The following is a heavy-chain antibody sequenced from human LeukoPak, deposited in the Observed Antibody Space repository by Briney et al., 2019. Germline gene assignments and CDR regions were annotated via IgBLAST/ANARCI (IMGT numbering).Heavy chain of an antibody. V-gene: IGHV1-8*01. CDR1: GYTFTSYD. Sequence: ASVKVSCKASGYTFTSYDINWVRQTTGQGLEWMGWMNPNSGNTGYAQKFQGRVTMTRNTSISTAYMELSSLRSEDTAVYYCARGRIAAAGTVDYWGQGTLVTVSS. D-gene: IGHD6-13*01. CDR3: ARGRIAAAGTVDY. J-gene: IGHJ4*02. CDR2: MNPNSGNT.